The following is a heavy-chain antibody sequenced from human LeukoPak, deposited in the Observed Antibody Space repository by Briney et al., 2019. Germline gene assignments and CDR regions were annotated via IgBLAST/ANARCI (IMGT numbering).Heavy chain of an antibody. D-gene: IGHD5-18*01. J-gene: IGHJ3*02. V-gene: IGHV1-46*03. Sequence: ASVKVSCKASGYTFTSYYMHWVRQAPGQGLEWMGIINPSGGSTSYAQKFQGRVTMTRDTSTSTVYMELSSLRSEDTAVYYYARGLRYSYGPTGKHDAFDIWGQGTMVTVSS. CDR3: ARGLRYSYGPTGKHDAFDI. CDR2: INPSGGST. CDR1: GYTFTSYY.